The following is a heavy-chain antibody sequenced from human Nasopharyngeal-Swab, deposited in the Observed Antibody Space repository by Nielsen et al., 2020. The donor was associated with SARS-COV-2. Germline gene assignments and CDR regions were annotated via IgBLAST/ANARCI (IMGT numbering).Heavy chain of an antibody. CDR1: GFTFSSYS. CDR3: AKCSSSDFWSAYSCVCYYYGMDV. J-gene: IGHJ6*02. CDR2: ITNDGSNK. V-gene: IGHV3-30*18. Sequence: LKISCAASGFTFSSYSMRWVRQAPGKGLEWVAVITNDGSNKYYADSVKGRFTISRDNSKNTLYLQMNSLSSEDTAAYYCAKCSSSDFWSAYSCVCYYYGMDVWGQGTTVTVSS. D-gene: IGHD3-3*01.